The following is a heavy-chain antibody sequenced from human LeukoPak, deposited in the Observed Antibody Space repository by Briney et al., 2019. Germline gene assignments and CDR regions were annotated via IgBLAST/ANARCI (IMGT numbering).Heavy chain of an antibody. CDR1: GFTFSSYA. Sequence: PGGSLRLSCAASGFTFSSYAMHWVRQAPGKGLEYVSAISSNGGSTYYANSVKGRFTISRDNSKNTLYLQMGSLRAEDMAVYYCARVTSGSYFYAFDIWGQGTMVTVSS. CDR3: ARVTSGSYFYAFDI. D-gene: IGHD1-26*01. V-gene: IGHV3-64*01. J-gene: IGHJ3*02. CDR2: ISSNGGST.